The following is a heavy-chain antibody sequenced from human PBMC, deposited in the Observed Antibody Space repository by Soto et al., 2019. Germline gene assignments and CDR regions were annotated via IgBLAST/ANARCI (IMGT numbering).Heavy chain of an antibody. J-gene: IGHJ5*01. V-gene: IGHV5-51*01. CDR1: GYRFTSYW. D-gene: IGHD3-22*01. Sequence: GQSLKISCRTSGYRFTSYWIAWVRQMPGKGLEWMGIIFPSDSDTRYSPSFQGQVTISADRSTSTVFLQWASLKASDTAVYFCARKDKSGYFNWFDPWGQGTLVTVSS. CDR2: IFPSDSDT. CDR3: ARKDKSGYFNWFDP.